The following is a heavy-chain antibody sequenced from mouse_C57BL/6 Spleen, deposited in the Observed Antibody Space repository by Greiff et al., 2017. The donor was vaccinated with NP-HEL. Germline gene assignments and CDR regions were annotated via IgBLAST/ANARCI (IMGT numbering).Heavy chain of an antibody. J-gene: IGHJ4*01. CDR3: ASDGYIYAMDY. V-gene: IGHV3-6*01. Sequence: DVQLQESGPGLVKPSQSLSLTCSVTGYSITSGYYWNWIRQFPGNKLEWMGYISYDGSNNYNPSLKNRISITRDTSKNQFFLKLNSVTTEDTATYYCASDGYIYAMDYWGQGTSVTVSS. CDR2: ISYDGSN. D-gene: IGHD2-2*01. CDR1: GYSITSGYY.